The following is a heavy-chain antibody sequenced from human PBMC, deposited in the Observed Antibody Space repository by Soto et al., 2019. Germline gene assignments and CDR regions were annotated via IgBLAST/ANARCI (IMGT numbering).Heavy chain of an antibody. CDR3: ARATHDYVWGSYRLRYGMDV. J-gene: IGHJ6*02. V-gene: IGHV4-59*12. D-gene: IGHD3-16*02. CDR1: GGTISSYC. CDR2: IYYSGST. Sequence: PLETLRLTWTVAGGTISSYCGRWIRQPTGKGLDWIGYIYYSGSTNYNPSLKSRVTISVDTSKNQFSLRLSSVTAADTALYYCARATHDYVWGSYRLRYGMDVWGQGTTVTVSS.